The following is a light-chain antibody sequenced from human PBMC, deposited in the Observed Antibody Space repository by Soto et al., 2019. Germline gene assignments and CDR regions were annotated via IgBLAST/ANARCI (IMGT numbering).Light chain of an antibody. CDR2: AAS. Sequence: DIQMTQSPSSLSASVGDRVTITCRASQSISTFLNWYQHRPGQAPKLLIYAASTLQSWVPSRFSGGGSGTEFTLSINGLQPEDFATYYCQESNTTPAPTFGGGTQVE. CDR1: QSISTF. CDR3: QESNTTPAPT. V-gene: IGKV1-39*01. J-gene: IGKJ4*01.